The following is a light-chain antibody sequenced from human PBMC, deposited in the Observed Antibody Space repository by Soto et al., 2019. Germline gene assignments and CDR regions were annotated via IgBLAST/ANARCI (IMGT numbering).Light chain of an antibody. J-gene: IGLJ2*01. Sequence: QSALTQPPSASRSPGQSVTISCTGTSSDVGRYNFVSWYQQHPGKAPKLMISEVTKRPSGVPDRFSGSKSGNTASLTVSGLQAEDEADYYCSSYAGSNNLIFGGGTKLTVL. CDR3: SSYAGSNNLI. V-gene: IGLV2-8*02. CDR2: EVT. CDR1: SSDVGRYNF.